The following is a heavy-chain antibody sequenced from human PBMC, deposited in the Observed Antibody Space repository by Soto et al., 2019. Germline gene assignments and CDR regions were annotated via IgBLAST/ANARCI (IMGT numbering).Heavy chain of an antibody. D-gene: IGHD2-2*01. Sequence: QVQLVQSGAEVRKPGSSVTVSCKASGSTFSNYAISWVRQAPGQGLEWMGGIIPIVGTGSYAQKFQGRVTITADEPTTTAYMELSSLRFEDTAVYYCARVVILVPTASTHYYYHMDVWGPGTTVTVSS. CDR1: GSTFSNYA. J-gene: IGHJ6*02. V-gene: IGHV1-69*01. CDR3: ARVVILVPTASTHYYYHMDV. CDR2: IIPIVGTG.